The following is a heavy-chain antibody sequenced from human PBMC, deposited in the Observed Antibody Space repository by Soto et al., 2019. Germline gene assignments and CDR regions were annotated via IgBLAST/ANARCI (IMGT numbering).Heavy chain of an antibody. CDR3: ARNVYSPNWYFDL. J-gene: IGHJ2*01. CDR1: GGSISSYY. V-gene: IGHV4-4*07. CDR2: IYTSGST. D-gene: IGHD2-21*01. Sequence: QVQLQESGPGLVKPSETLSLTCTVSGGSISSYYWSWIRQPAGQGLEWIGRIYTSGSTNYNPSLKSRVTMSVDTYKNQFSLKRSSVTAADTAVYYCARNVYSPNWYFDLWGRGTLVTVSS.